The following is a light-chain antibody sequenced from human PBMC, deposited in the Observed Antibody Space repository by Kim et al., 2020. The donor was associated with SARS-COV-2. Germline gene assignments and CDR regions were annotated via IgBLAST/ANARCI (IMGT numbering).Light chain of an antibody. CDR3: NSRDSSGNIWV. CDR1: SLRNYY. V-gene: IGLV3-19*01. J-gene: IGLJ3*02. Sequence: ALGQTVRITCQGDSLRNYYARWYQQKPGQAHVLVIYGINNRPSGIPDRFSGSSSGNTASLTITGAQAEDEADYYCNSRDSSGNIWVFGGGTQLTVL. CDR2: GIN.